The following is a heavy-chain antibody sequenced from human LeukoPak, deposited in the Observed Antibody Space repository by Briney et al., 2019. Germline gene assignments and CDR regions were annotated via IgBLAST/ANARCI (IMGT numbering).Heavy chain of an antibody. CDR3: AKGGPTYYYGSGDYFDY. J-gene: IGHJ4*02. CDR2: ISGDSGST. CDR1: GFTFDDYA. Sequence: GGSLRLSCAASGFTFDDYAMHWVRQAPGKGLEWVSLISGDSGSTYYADSVKGRFTISRDNSKNSLYLQMNSLRTEDTALYYCAKGGPTYYYGSGDYFDYWGQGTLVTVSS. D-gene: IGHD3-10*01. V-gene: IGHV3-43*02.